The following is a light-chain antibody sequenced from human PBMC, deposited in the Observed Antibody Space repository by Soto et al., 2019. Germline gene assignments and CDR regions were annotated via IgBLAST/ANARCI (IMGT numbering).Light chain of an antibody. CDR3: QSYDRSLSGWV. Sequence: QPVLTQPPSVSGAPGQRVTISCTGSSSNIGAGYDVHWYQQLPGTAPKLLIYGNSNRPSGVPDRFSGSKSGTSASLAITGLQDEDEADYYCQSYDRSLSGWVFGGGTKLTVL. CDR2: GNS. J-gene: IGLJ3*02. V-gene: IGLV1-40*01. CDR1: SSNIGAGYD.